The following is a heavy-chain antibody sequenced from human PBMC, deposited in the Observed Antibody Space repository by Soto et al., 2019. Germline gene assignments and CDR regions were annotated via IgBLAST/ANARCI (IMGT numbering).Heavy chain of an antibody. V-gene: IGHV3-33*03. J-gene: IGHJ5*02. CDR1: GFSFSSYG. CDR2: IWYDGSNK. Sequence: GGSLRLSCAASGFSFSSYGMHWVRQAPGKGLEWVAVIWYDGSNKYYADSVKGRFTISRDKSKNTIYLLMNSLGAEDTAVYYCAKSGFRGTIFVVAAKHGGNWFDPWGQGTRVTVSS. D-gene: IGHD3-3*01. CDR3: AKSGFRGTIFVVAAKHGGNWFDP.